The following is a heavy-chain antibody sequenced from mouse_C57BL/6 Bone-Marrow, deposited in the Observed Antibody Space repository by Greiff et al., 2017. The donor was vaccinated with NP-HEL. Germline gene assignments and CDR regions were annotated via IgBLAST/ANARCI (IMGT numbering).Heavy chain of an antibody. CDR2: IYPRSGNT. CDR1: GYTFTSYG. D-gene: IGHD1-1*01. CDR3: ARWGYYGSSYAMDY. J-gene: IGHJ4*01. Sequence: VQLQQSGAELARPGASVKLSCKASGYTFTSYGISWVKQRTGQGLEWIGEIYPRSGNTYYNEKFKGKATLTADKSSSTAYMALRSLTSEDSAVYFCARWGYYGSSYAMDYWGQGTSVTVSS. V-gene: IGHV1-81*01.